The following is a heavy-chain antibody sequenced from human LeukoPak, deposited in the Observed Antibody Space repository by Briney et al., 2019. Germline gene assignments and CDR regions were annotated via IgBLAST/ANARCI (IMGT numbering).Heavy chain of an antibody. J-gene: IGHJ4*02. Sequence: SETLSLTCTVSGDSISSSSYYWGWLRQPPGKGLEWIGSIYYSGSTYYNPSLKRRVTISVDTSKNQFSLKLSSVTAADTAVYYCARDITGSFDYWGQGNLVTVSS. CDR2: IYYSGST. V-gene: IGHV4-39*07. D-gene: IGHD1-14*01. CDR3: ARDITGSFDY. CDR1: GDSISSSSYY.